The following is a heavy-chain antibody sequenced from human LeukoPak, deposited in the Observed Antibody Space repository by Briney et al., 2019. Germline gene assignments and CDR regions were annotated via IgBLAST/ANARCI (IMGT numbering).Heavy chain of an antibody. CDR3: ARAGNYYFDL. V-gene: IGHV3-74*01. CDR2: MNGDGRTI. J-gene: IGHJ2*01. D-gene: IGHD1-7*01. Sequence: GGSLRLSCAASGFTFSSSWMLWVRQGPGKGLVWVVRMNGDGRTINYADSVKGRFTISRDNAKNTLYLQMNSLRAEDAAVYYCARAGNYYFDLWGRGTLVTVSS. CDR1: GFTFSSSW.